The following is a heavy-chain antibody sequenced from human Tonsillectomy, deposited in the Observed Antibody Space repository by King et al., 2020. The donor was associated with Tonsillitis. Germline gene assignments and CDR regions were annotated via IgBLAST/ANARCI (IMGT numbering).Heavy chain of an antibody. Sequence: VQLVESGGGVVQPGRSLRLSCAASGFNISSYGMHWVRQAPGKGLEWVAVIWYDGSIKYYADSVKGRFTISRDNSKNTLYLQMHSLRAEDTAIFYCARGNSYYSNYVDFFYFWGQGTLVTVSS. CDR3: ARGNSYYSNYVDFFYF. D-gene: IGHD4-11*01. V-gene: IGHV3-33*01. CDR1: GFNISSYG. J-gene: IGHJ4*02. CDR2: IWYDGSIK.